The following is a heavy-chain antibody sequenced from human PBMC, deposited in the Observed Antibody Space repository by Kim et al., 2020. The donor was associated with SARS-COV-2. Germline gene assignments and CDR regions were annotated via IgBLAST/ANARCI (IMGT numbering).Heavy chain of an antibody. D-gene: IGHD2-8*02. CDR2: DGST. CDR3: ARAGRHFDL. V-gene: IGHV3-53*01. Sequence: DGSTYYSDSVKGRFTISRDTSNNMVFLQMDSLSAEDTAVYYCARAGRHFDLWGQGTLVTVSS. J-gene: IGHJ5*02.